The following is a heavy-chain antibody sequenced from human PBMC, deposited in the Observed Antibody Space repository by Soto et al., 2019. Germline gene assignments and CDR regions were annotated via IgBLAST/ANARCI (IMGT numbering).Heavy chain of an antibody. CDR2: VKSKPVVGTT. CDR1: GFPFSNDW. CDR3: QGVHWNYARSIWGWSSYYGMDV. Sequence: GGSLTRSCAAYGFPFSNDWIRCDHPAPWQGLECVGRVKSKPVVGTTDHATPVKGRYTISRDDSTNTLYLQMNSLETEDTAVYYCQGVHWNYARSIWGWSSYYGMDVWGQVTTVTVSS. D-gene: IGHD1-7*01. J-gene: IGHJ6*02. V-gene: IGHV3-15*01.